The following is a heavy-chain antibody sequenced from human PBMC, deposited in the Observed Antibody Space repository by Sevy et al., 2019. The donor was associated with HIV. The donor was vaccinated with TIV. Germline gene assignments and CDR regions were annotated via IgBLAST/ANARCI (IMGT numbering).Heavy chain of an antibody. CDR1: GFTFSRYW. D-gene: IGHD6-19*01. CDR2: INSDGSRT. Sequence: EGSLRLSCAASGFTFSRYWMHWVRQAPGKGLVWVSHINSDGSRTDYAYSVKGRFTISRDNAMNTLYLQMNSLRAEDTAVYYCATALVSSGWSWGQGTLVTVSS. J-gene: IGHJ4*02. V-gene: IGHV3-74*01. CDR3: ATALVSSGWS.